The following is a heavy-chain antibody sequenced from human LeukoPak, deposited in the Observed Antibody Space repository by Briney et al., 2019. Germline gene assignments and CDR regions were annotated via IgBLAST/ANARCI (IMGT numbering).Heavy chain of an antibody. D-gene: IGHD3-22*01. Sequence: GGSLRLSCAASGFSFSSSAMHWVRQAPGKGLEYVSANNGGYTYYANSVKGRFTISGDNSKNTLYLQMGSLRTEDTAVYYCAGASPDGFYDYWGQGTLVTVSS. V-gene: IGHV3-64*01. J-gene: IGHJ4*02. CDR1: GFSFSSSA. CDR3: AGASPDGFYDY. CDR2: NNGGYT.